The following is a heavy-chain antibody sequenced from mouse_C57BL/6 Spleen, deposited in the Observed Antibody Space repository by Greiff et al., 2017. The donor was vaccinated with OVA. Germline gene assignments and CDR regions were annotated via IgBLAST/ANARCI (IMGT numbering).Heavy chain of an antibody. CDR2: IYPGDGDT. J-gene: IGHJ3*01. D-gene: IGHD2-4*01. CDR1: GYAFSSSW. Sequence: VQLKESGPELVKPGASVKISCKASGYAFSSSWMNWVKQRPGKGLEWIGRIYPGDGDTNYNGKFKGKATLTADKSSSTAYMQLSSLTSEDSAVYFCARFYDYDWGFAYWGQGTLVTVSA. V-gene: IGHV1-82*01. CDR3: ARFYDYDWGFAY.